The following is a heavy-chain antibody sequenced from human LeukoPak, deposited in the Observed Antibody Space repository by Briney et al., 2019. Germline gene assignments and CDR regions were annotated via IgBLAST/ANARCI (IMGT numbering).Heavy chain of an antibody. D-gene: IGHD1-26*01. CDR1: GGSISSGDYY. J-gene: IGHJ4*02. Sequence: SQTLSLTCTVSGGSISSGDYYWSWIRQPPGKGLEWIGYIYYSGSTYYNPSLKSRVTISVDTSKNQFSLKLSSVTAADTAVYYCARDSDSGSYEDYFDYWGQGTLVTVSS. CDR2: IYYSGST. V-gene: IGHV4-30-4*01. CDR3: ARDSDSGSYEDYFDY.